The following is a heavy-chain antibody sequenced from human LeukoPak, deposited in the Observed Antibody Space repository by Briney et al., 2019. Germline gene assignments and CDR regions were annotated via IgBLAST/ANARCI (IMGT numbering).Heavy chain of an antibody. CDR3: ARDEGSDYYYYYMDV. CDR1: GLSFSSYS. V-gene: IGHV3-21*01. CDR2: LSSAGGYI. Sequence: PGGSLRLSCAASGLSFSSYSMNWVRQAPGKGLEWVSSLSSAGGYIHYADSVKGRFTISRDNAKNSLYLQMNSLRVEDTAIYYCARDEGSDYYYYYMDVWGKGTTVTVSS. J-gene: IGHJ6*03. D-gene: IGHD6-19*01.